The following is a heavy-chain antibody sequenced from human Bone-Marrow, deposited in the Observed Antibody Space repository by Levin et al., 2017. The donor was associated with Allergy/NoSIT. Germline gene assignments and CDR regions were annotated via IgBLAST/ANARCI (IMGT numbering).Heavy chain of an antibody. CDR2: ISSSSSYI. Sequence: GESLKISCAASGFTFSSYSMNWVRQAPGKGLEWVSSISSSSSYIYYADSVKGRFTISRDNAKNSLYLQMNSLRAEDTAVYYCARDRVGSSTSCYTVTPSCYYYGMDVWGQGTTVTVSS. CDR1: GFTFSSYS. V-gene: IGHV3-21*01. J-gene: IGHJ6*02. CDR3: ARDRVGSSTSCYTVTPSCYYYGMDV. D-gene: IGHD2-2*02.